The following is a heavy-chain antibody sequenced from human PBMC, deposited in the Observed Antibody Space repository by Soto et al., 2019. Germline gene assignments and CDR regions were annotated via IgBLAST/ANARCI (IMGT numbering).Heavy chain of an antibody. V-gene: IGHV3-74*01. J-gene: IGHJ4*02. CDR2: INSNGSST. CDR1: GCIFISDC. D-gene: IGHD2-15*01. CDR3: VRTSLVVAAATREDY. Sequence: GGCVRLSGSPAGCIFISDCMHSVRQAPGKGLVWVSRINSNGSSTSYADSVKGRFTISRDNAKNTLYLQMNSLRAEDTAVYYCVRTSLVVAAATREDYWGQGT.